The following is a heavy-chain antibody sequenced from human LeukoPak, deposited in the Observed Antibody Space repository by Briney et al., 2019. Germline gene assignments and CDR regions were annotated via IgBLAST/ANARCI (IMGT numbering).Heavy chain of an antibody. CDR3: ARGLGATQAFDI. J-gene: IGHJ3*02. D-gene: IGHD1-26*01. V-gene: IGHV3-30*01. CDR2: ISYDGGNK. Sequence: PGGSLRLSCAASGFTFSSYAMHWVRQAPGKGLEWVAVISYDGGNKYYADSVKGRFTISRDNSKNTLYLQMNSLRAEDTAVYYCARGLGATQAFDIWGQGTMVTVSS. CDR1: GFTFSSYA.